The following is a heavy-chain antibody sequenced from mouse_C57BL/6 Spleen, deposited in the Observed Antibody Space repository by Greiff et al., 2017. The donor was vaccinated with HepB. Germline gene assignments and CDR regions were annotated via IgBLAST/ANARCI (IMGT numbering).Heavy chain of an antibody. CDR3: ARYYGSSLWYFDV. D-gene: IGHD1-1*01. CDR2: IYPRSGNT. Sequence: VQLQESGAELARPGASVKLSCKASGYTFTSYGISWVKQRTGQGLEWIGEIYPRSGNTYYNEKFKGKATLTADKSSSTAYMELRSLTSVDSAVYFCARYYGSSLWYFDVWGTGTTVTVSS. J-gene: IGHJ1*03. V-gene: IGHV1-81*01. CDR1: GYTFTSYG.